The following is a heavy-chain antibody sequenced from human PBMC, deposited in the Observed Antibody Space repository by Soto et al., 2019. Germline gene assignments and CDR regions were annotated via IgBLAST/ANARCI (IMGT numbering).Heavy chain of an antibody. CDR3: ARDVYSDSSGYYFDY. V-gene: IGHV1-2*04. Sequence: GASVKVSCKASGYTFTSYGISWVRQAPGQGLEWMGWIDPNSGGTNYAQKFQGWVTMTRDTSISTGYMELSRLRSDDTAVYYCARDVYSDSSGYYFDYWGQGTLVTVSS. CDR1: GYTFTSYG. J-gene: IGHJ4*02. CDR2: IDPNSGGT. D-gene: IGHD3-22*01.